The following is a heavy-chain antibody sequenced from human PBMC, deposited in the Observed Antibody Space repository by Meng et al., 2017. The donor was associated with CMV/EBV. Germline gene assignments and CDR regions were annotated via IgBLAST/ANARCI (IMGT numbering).Heavy chain of an antibody. CDR2: ISSSSSYI. CDR3: ARDRRGYCSSTSCYYHYSCGMDV. CDR1: GFTFSSYS. D-gene: IGHD2-2*01. J-gene: IGHJ6*02. V-gene: IGHV3-21*01. Sequence: GESLKISCAASGFTFSSYSMNWVRQAPGKGLEWVSSISSSSSYIYYADSVKGRFTISRDNAKNSLYLQMNSLRAEDTAVYYCARDRRGYCSSTSCYYHYSCGMDVWGQGTTVTVSS.